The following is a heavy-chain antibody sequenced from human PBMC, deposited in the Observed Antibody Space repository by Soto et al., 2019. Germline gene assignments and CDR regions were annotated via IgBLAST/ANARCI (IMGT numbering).Heavy chain of an antibody. CDR2: IYWDDDK. Sequence: SGPTLVNPAQTLTLTCTFSGFSLSTSGVGVGWFRQPPGKALEWLALIYWDDDKRYSPSLRSRLTITKDTSKNQVVLTMTNMDPVDTATYYCIQSRCGGDCLQSYASYYYYGMDVWGQGTTVTVSS. J-gene: IGHJ6*02. CDR3: IQSRCGGDCLQSYASYYYYGMDV. V-gene: IGHV2-5*02. CDR1: GFSLSTSGVG. D-gene: IGHD2-21*02.